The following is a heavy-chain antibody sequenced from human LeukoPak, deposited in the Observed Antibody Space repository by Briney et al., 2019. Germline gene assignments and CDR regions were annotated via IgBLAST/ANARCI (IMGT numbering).Heavy chain of an antibody. D-gene: IGHD5-18*01. J-gene: IGHJ6*02. CDR3: ARVRPWIQDGMDV. CDR2: IYYSGST. CDR1: GGSISSYY. Sequence: SETLSLTCTVSGGSISSYYWSWIRQPPGKGLEWIGYIYYSGSTNYNPSLKSRVTISVDTSKNQFSLKLSSVTAADTAVYYCARVRPWIQDGMDVWGQGTTVTVS. V-gene: IGHV4-59*01.